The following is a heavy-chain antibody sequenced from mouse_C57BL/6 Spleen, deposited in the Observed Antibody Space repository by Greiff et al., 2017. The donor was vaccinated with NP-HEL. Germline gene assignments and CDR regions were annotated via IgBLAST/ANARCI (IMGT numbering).Heavy chain of an antibody. CDR1: GYTFTSYW. J-gene: IGHJ2*01. CDR3: AREALITTVVGY. CDR2: IHPNSGST. D-gene: IGHD1-1*01. Sequence: QVQLQQPGAELVKPGASVKLSCKASGYTFTSYWMHWVKQRPGQGLEWIGMIHPNSGSTNYNEKFKSKATLTVDKSSSTAYMQLSSLTSEDSAVYYCAREALITTVVGYWGQGTTLTVSS. V-gene: IGHV1-64*01.